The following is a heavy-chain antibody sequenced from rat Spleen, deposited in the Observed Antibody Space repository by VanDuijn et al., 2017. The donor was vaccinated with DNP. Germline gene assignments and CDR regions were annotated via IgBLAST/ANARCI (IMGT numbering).Heavy chain of an antibody. J-gene: IGHJ2*01. V-gene: IGHV2-1*01. CDR1: GFSLTSNS. Sequence: QVQLKESGPGLVQPSQTLSLTCTVSGFSLTSNSVSWVRQSPGKGLEWMGTIWSGGTTDYNPAFKSRLSISRDTSESQVFLKMNSLQTEDTAIYFCTRTGSYKLGYYFDYWGQGVKVTASS. CDR3: TRTGSYKLGYYFDY. D-gene: IGHD1-4*01. CDR2: IWSGGTT.